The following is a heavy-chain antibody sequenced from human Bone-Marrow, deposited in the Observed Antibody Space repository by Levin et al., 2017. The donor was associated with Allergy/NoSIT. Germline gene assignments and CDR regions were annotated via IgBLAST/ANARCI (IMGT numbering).Heavy chain of an antibody. CDR3: ARIPSYYYHAGGFSSDY. CDR2: IYYSGST. J-gene: IGHJ4*02. Sequence: SETLSLTCTVSGGSISSTGYYWSWIRQHPGGGLEWIGFIYYSGSTQYNPSLRSRVTISVDTSKNLFSLNLNSVTAADTAVYYCARIPSYYYHAGGFSSDYWGQGTLVTVSS. CDR1: GGSISSTGYY. V-gene: IGHV4-31*03. D-gene: IGHD3-10*01.